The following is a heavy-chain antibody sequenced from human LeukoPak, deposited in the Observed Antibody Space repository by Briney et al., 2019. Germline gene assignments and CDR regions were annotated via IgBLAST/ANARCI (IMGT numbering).Heavy chain of an antibody. CDR2: IYYSGST. CDR1: GGSISSYY. Sequence: SETLSLTCTVSGGSISSYYWSWIRQPPGKGLEWIGYIYYSGSTNYNPSLKSRVTISVDTSKNQFSLRLSSVTAADTAVYYCARVTGYMIEDYFDYWGQGILVTVSS. D-gene: IGHD3-22*01. V-gene: IGHV4-59*01. CDR3: ARVTGYMIEDYFDY. J-gene: IGHJ4*02.